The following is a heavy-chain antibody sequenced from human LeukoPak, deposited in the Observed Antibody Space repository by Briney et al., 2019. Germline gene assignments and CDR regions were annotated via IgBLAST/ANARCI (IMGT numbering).Heavy chain of an antibody. Sequence: KPSETLSLTCTVSGGSISSTSYYWGWIRQPPGKGLEWIASIYYSGSTYYNPTLKSRVTISLATSKNQFYLKLSSVTAADTAVYYCARHRYSAYASSDYWGQGTLVTVSS. D-gene: IGHD5-12*01. V-gene: IGHV4-39*01. CDR2: IYYSGST. J-gene: IGHJ4*02. CDR3: ARHRYSAYASSDY. CDR1: GGSISSTSYY.